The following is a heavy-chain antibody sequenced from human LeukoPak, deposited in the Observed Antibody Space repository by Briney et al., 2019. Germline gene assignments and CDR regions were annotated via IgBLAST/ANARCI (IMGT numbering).Heavy chain of an antibody. V-gene: IGHV3-21*01. CDR2: ISSSGSHI. D-gene: IGHD3-22*01. Sequence: GGSLRLSCAASGFTFSTYSMSWVRQAAGKGLARVSSISSSGSHIYYADSVKGRFTISRDNAKNSLFLQMNSLRAEDTAVYYCARRVPSQVITDYLDYWGLGALVTVSS. CDR1: GFTFSTYS. J-gene: IGHJ4*02. CDR3: ARRVPSQVITDYLDY.